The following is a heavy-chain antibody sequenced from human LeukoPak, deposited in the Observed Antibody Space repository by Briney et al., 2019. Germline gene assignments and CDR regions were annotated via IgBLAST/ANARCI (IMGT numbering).Heavy chain of an antibody. CDR1: GFTISTYS. CDR2: ISGSSSSSDGGAI. J-gene: IGHJ4*02. D-gene: IGHD6-19*01. V-gene: IGHV3-48*01. Sequence: PGGSLRLSCTASGFTISTYSMNWVRQAPGRGLEWVSNISGSSSSSDGGAIQYADSVKGRFTISRDNSKNTLYLQMNSLRAEDTAVYYCATQWLVGGYYFDYWGQGTLVTVSS. CDR3: ATQWLVGGYYFDY.